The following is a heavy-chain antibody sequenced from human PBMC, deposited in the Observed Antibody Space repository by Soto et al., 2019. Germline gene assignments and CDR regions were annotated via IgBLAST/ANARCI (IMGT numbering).Heavy chain of an antibody. Sequence: EVQLVETGGGLIQPGGSLRLSCAASGFTVSSNYMSWVRQAPGKGLEWVSVIYSGGSTYYADSVKGRFTISRDNSKNTLYLQMNSLKAEDTAVYYCARARETDAFDIWGQGTMVPVSS. CDR3: ARARETDAFDI. J-gene: IGHJ3*02. V-gene: IGHV3-53*02. CDR1: GFTVSSNY. CDR2: IYSGGST.